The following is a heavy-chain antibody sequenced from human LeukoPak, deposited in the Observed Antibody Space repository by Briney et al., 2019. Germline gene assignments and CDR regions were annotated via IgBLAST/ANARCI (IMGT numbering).Heavy chain of an antibody. V-gene: IGHV3-21*01. D-gene: IGHD6-13*01. CDR1: GFTFSSYS. Sequence: GGSLRLSCAASGFTFSSYSMNWVRQAPGKGLEWVSSISSSSSYIYYADSVKGRFTISRDNSKNTLYLQMNSLRAEDTAVYYCARDYIAAAGTVDYWGQGTLVTVSS. CDR3: ARDYIAAAGTVDY. CDR2: ISSSSSYI. J-gene: IGHJ4*02.